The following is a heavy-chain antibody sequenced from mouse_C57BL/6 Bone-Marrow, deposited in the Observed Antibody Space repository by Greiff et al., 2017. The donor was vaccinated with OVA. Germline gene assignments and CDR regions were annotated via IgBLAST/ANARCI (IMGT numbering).Heavy chain of an antibody. V-gene: IGHV1-69*01. CDR1: GYTFTSYW. Sequence: QVQLQQSGAELVMPGASVKLSCKASGYTFTSYWMHWVKQRPGQGLEWIGEIDPSDSYTNYNQKFKGKSTLTVDKSSSTAYMQLSSLTSEDSAVYYCARSLPYYGSSYPYYYAMDYWGQGTSVTVSS. D-gene: IGHD1-1*01. CDR3: ARSLPYYGSSYPYYYAMDY. CDR2: IDPSDSYT. J-gene: IGHJ4*01.